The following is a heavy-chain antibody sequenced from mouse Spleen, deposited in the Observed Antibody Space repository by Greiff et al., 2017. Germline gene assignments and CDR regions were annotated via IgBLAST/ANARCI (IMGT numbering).Heavy chain of an antibody. V-gene: IGHV2-5*01. Sequence: QVQLQQSGPGLVQPSQILSITCTVSGFSLTSYAVHWVRQSPGKGLEWLGMIWRGGSTDYNAAFMSRLSITKDNSKSQVFFTLNSLQADDTAIYYCATSDSSGYVWFAYWGQGTLVTVSA. CDR3: ATSDSSGYVWFAY. CDR1: GFSLTSYA. D-gene: IGHD3-2*01. CDR2: IWRGGST. J-gene: IGHJ3*01.